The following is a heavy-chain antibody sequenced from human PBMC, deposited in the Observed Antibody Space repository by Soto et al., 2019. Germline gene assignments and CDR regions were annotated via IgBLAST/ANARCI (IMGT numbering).Heavy chain of an antibody. D-gene: IGHD1-26*01. Sequence: QVHLVQSGAEVKKPGSSVKVSCTASGGTFDTYIISWVRQGPGQGLEWMGGIIPIFGTTTYAQKFQGRVTITADESSGTAYMDLSSLRSGDTALYYCTVRSMGDVDSWGQGTLVAVSS. J-gene: IGHJ4*02. V-gene: IGHV1-69*01. CDR1: GGTFDTYI. CDR2: IIPIFGTT. CDR3: TVRSMGDVDS.